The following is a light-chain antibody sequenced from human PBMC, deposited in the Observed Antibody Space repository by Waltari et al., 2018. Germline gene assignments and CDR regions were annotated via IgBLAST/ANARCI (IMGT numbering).Light chain of an antibody. CDR1: KSVLNSSNNKNY. J-gene: IGKJ4*01. CDR3: QQYYSAPLT. V-gene: IGKV4-1*01. Sequence: DIVMAQSPESLAVSLGERATINCKSSKSVLNSSNNKNYVAWYQQKSGQPPRMLIYWASTRESGVPDRFSGSGSGTDFTLIISSLQAEDVATYYCQQYYSAPLTFGGGTKV. CDR2: WAS.